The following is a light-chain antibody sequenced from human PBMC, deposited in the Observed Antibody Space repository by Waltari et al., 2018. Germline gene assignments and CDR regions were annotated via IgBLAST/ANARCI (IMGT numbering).Light chain of an antibody. CDR3: SSYAGSNKGV. J-gene: IGLJ2*01. V-gene: IGLV2-8*01. CDR1: SSDVGAYNY. Sequence: QSALTQPPSASGSPGQSVTISCTGTSSDVGAYNYVSWYQQHPGKAPKLMIYEVTTRPSGVPDLFSGSKSGNTAPRTVSGLQAEDEADYYCSSYAGSNKGVFGGGTHLTVL. CDR2: EVT.